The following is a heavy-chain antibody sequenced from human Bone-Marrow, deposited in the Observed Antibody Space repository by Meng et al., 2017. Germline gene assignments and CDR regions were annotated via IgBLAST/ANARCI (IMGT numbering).Heavy chain of an antibody. D-gene: IGHD5-18*01. CDR3: AREGYGWTYYYYGMDV. V-gene: IGHV3-48*03. CDR1: GFTFSSYE. Sequence: GGSLRLSCAASGFTFSSYEMNWVRQAPGKGLEWVSYISSSGSTIYYADSVKGRFTISRDNAKNSLYLQMNSLRAEDTAVYYCAREGYGWTYYYYGMDVWGQGTTVTVSS. J-gene: IGHJ6*02. CDR2: ISSSGSTI.